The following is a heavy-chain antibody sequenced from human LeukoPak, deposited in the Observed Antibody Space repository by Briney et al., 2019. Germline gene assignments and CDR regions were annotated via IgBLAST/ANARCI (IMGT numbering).Heavy chain of an antibody. CDR3: ARHCCSGPAKRVFDI. D-gene: IGHD2-15*01. V-gene: IGHV4-39*01. Sequence: SETLSLTCTVSGVSTSSGSYYWGWIRQPPGKGLEWIGSIYYSGNTYSNPSLKSRVTISLDASQNQFSLRLGSVTAADTAVYHCARHCCSGPAKRVFDIWGQGTMVTVSS. CDR2: IYYSGNT. J-gene: IGHJ3*02. CDR1: GVSTSSGSYY.